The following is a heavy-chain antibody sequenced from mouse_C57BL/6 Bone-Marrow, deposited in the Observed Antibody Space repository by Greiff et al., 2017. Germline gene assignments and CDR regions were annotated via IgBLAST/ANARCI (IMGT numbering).Heavy chain of an antibody. CDR3: ARDYPYAMDD. V-gene: IGHV1-69*01. J-gene: IGHJ4*01. D-gene: IGHD2-4*01. Sequence: VQLQQPGAELVMPGASVKLSCKASGYTFTSYWMHWVKQRPGQGLEWIGEIDPSDSYTNYNQKFKGKSTLTVDKSSSTAYMQLSSLTSEDSAVYYCARDYPYAMDDWGQGTAVTVSS. CDR1: GYTFTSYW. CDR2: IDPSDSYT.